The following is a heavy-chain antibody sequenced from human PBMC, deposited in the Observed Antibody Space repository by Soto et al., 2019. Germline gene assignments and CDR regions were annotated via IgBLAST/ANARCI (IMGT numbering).Heavy chain of an antibody. D-gene: IGHD6-13*01. Sequence: QVQLQESGPGLVKPSETLSLTCTVSGGSISNYHCSWIRQPPGKGLEWIGYIYSSGNTNYNPSLKSRVTISVDTSKNQFSLNLSSMTAADTAVYYCARHRRTGSGNWYGVDSWGQGSLVTVSS. CDR1: GGSISNYH. CDR3: ARHRRTGSGNWYGVDS. CDR2: IYSSGNT. J-gene: IGHJ4*02. V-gene: IGHV4-59*08.